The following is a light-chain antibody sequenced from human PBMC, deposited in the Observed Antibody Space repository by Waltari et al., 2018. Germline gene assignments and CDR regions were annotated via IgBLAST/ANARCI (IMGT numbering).Light chain of an antibody. Sequence: DTQMTQSPSTLSASVGDRVTITCRASQSILTWLAWYQQKPGKAPRLLIYKAFNLESGVPGRFSGSASGTEFNLTISSLRPDDSATYYCQQYHDYSAFGQGTKLEIK. J-gene: IGKJ2*01. V-gene: IGKV1-5*03. CDR1: QSILTW. CDR2: KAF. CDR3: QQYHDYSA.